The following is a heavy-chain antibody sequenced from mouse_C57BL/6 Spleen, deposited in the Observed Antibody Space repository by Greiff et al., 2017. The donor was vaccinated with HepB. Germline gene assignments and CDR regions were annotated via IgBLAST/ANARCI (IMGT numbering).Heavy chain of an antibody. Sequence: EVQLQQSGPVLVKPGASVKMSCKASGYTFTDYYMNWVKQSHGKSLEWIGVINPYNGGTSYNQKFKGKATLTVDKSSSTAYMELNSLTSEDSAVYYCARGVYGYYFDYWGQGTTLTVSS. CDR3: ARGVYGYYFDY. J-gene: IGHJ2*01. CDR1: GYTFTDYY. V-gene: IGHV1-19*01. D-gene: IGHD1-1*02. CDR2: INPYNGGT.